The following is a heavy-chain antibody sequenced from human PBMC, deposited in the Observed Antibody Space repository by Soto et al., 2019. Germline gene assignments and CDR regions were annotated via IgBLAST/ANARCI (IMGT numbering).Heavy chain of an antibody. Sequence: LRLSCAASGFTFSNYWMSWVRQAPGKGLEWVANIKPDESEIYYADSVKGRFTFSRDNAKNSLYLQMNSLRVEDTAVYYCARGGAGDGYNNAFDFWGQGTMGTVSS. V-gene: IGHV3-7*01. CDR1: GFTFSNYW. CDR3: ARGGAGDGYNNAFDF. J-gene: IGHJ3*01. CDR2: IKPDESEI. D-gene: IGHD5-12*01.